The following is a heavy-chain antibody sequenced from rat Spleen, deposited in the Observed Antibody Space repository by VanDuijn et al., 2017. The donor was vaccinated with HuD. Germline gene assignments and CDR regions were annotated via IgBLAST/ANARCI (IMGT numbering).Heavy chain of an antibody. Sequence: EVQLVESDGGLVQPGRSLKLSCAASGFTFNNYDMAWVRQTPTKGLEWVATISYGDSSGHSSTYYRDSVKGRFTISRDNAKSTLYLQMDSLRSEDTATYYCTRGYVMDAWGQGASVTVSS. V-gene: IGHV5-29*01. CDR3: TRGYVMDA. CDR2: ISYGDSSGHSST. J-gene: IGHJ4*01. CDR1: GFTFNNYD.